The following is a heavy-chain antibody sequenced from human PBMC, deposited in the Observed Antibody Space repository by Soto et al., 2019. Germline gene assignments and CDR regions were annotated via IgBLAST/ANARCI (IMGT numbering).Heavy chain of an antibody. V-gene: IGHV4-59*12. CDR3: ARGRTRYCTNGVCYDSTGWFDY. Sequence: SETLSLTCTVSGGSISSYYWSWIRQPPGKGLEWIGYIYYSGSTNYNPSLKSRVTISVDTSKNQFSLKLSSVTAADTAVYYCARGRTRYCTNGVCYDSTGWFDYWGHGTLVTVSS. CDR1: GGSISSYY. J-gene: IGHJ5*01. D-gene: IGHD2-8*01. CDR2: IYYSGST.